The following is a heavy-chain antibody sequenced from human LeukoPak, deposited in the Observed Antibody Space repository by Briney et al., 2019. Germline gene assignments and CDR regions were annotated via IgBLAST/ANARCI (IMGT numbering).Heavy chain of an antibody. Sequence: GGSLRLSCAASGFTFSSYSMNWVRQAPGKGLEWVSYISSSSSTIYYADSVKGRFTISRDNAKNSLYLQMNSLRAEDTAVYYCARDMTPPARYFDWKGDAFDIWGQGTMVTVPS. J-gene: IGHJ3*02. D-gene: IGHD3-9*01. CDR3: ARDMTPPARYFDWKGDAFDI. CDR2: ISSSSSTI. V-gene: IGHV3-48*01. CDR1: GFTFSSYS.